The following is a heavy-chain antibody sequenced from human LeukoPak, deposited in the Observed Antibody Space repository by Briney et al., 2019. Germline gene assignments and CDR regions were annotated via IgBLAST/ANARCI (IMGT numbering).Heavy chain of an antibody. CDR1: GYTFTSYG. Sequence: ASVKVSCKASGYTFTSYGISWVRQAPGQGLEWMGWISAYNGNTNYAQKLQGRVTMTTDTSTSTAYMELSSLRSEDTAVYYCARGLGYQLLYYYYYYGMDVWGQGTTVTVSS. CDR2: ISAYNGNT. CDR3: ARGLGYQLLYYYYYYGMDV. J-gene: IGHJ6*02. V-gene: IGHV1-18*01. D-gene: IGHD2-2*01.